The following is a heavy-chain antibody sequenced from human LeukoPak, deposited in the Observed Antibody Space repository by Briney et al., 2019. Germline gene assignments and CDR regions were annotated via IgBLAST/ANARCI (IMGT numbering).Heavy chain of an antibody. D-gene: IGHD4-17*01. Sequence: PGGSLRLSCAASGCVFSSYWMTWVRQAPGKGLEWVASINEGGSRRYYVDSVKGRFTISRDNAQKSLYLEMDSLRADDTAVYYCARAVTSTEGYWGQGTLVTVSS. J-gene: IGHJ4*02. CDR1: GCVFSSYW. V-gene: IGHV3-7*03. CDR3: ARAVTSTEGY. CDR2: INEGGSRR.